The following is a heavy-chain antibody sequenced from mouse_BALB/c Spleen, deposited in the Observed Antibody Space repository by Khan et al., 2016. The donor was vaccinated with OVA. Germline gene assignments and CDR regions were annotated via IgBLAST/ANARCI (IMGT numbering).Heavy chain of an antibody. V-gene: IGHV3-8*02. CDR1: GNSITSGY. CDR2: ISSSDST. D-gene: IGHD2-14*01. CDR3: ARWNYRYDGYFDY. J-gene: IGHJ2*01. Sequence: VQLQQSGPRLVKPSQTLSLTCSVTGNSITSGYWNWIRKFPGNKLEYMGYISSSDSTFYNPSLISRISITRDTSQNQYYLQLNSVTTEDTATYYCARWNYRYDGYFDYWGQGTTLTVSS.